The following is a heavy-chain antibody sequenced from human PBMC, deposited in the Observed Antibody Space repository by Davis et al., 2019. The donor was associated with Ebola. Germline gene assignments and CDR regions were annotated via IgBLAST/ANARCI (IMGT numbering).Heavy chain of an antibody. Sequence: ASVQVSCKASGYTFTSYDINWVRQATGQGLEWMGWMNPNSGNTGYAQKFQGRVTITRNNSISTAYMELSSLRSEDTAVYYCARDPLQWGGGDYVDVVLSWFDPWGQGTLVTVSS. V-gene: IGHV1-8*03. CDR2: MNPNSGNT. D-gene: IGHD4-17*01. CDR3: ARDPLQWGGGDYVDVVLSWFDP. CDR1: GYTFTSYD. J-gene: IGHJ5*02.